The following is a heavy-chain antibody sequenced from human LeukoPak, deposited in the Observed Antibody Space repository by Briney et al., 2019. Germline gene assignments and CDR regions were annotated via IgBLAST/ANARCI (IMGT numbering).Heavy chain of an antibody. CDR3: ARDSGYPDLPATAIPNYFDY. V-gene: IGHV1-69*05. CDR1: GGTFSSYA. Sequence: ASVKVSCKASGGTFSSYAISWVRQAPGQGLEWMGRLIPIFGTANYAQKFQGRVTITTDESTSTAYMELSSLRSEDTAVYYCARDSGYPDLPATAIPNYFDYWGQGTLVTVSS. J-gene: IGHJ4*02. CDR2: LIPIFGTA. D-gene: IGHD2-21*02.